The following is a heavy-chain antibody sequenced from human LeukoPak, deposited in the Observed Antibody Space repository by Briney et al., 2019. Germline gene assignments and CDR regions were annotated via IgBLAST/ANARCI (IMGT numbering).Heavy chain of an antibody. D-gene: IGHD5-24*01. CDR3: ARDGDGYNLDY. CDR2: IYYSGST. J-gene: IGHJ4*02. CDR1: GGSISSGGYY. V-gene: IGHV4-31*03. Sequence: SETLSLICTVSGGSISSGGYYWSWIRQHPGKGLEWIGYIYYSGSTYYNPSLKSRVTISVDTSKNQFSLKLSSVTAADTAVYYCARDGDGYNLDYWGQGTLVTVSS.